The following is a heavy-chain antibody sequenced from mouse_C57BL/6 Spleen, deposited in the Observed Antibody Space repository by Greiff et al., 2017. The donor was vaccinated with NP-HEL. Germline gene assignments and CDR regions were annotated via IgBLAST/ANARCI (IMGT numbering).Heavy chain of an antibody. CDR3: AGRLPYYAMDY. CDR1: GFTFSSYA. Sequence: EVQLVESGGGLVKPGGSLKLSCAASGFTFSSYAMSWVRQTPEKRLEWVATISDGGSYTYYPDNVKGRFTISRDNAKNNLYLQMSHLKSEDTAMYYCAGRLPYYAMDYWGQGTSVTVSS. V-gene: IGHV5-4*03. D-gene: IGHD2-12*01. J-gene: IGHJ4*01. CDR2: ISDGGSYT.